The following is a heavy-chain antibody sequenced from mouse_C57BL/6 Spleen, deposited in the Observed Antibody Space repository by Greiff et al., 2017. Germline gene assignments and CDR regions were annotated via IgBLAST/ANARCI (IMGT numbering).Heavy chain of an antibody. Sequence: VQLQQPGAELVMPGASVKLSCKASGYTFTSYWMHWVKQRPGQGLEWIGEIDPSDSYTNYNQKFKGKSTLTVDKSSSTAYMQLSSLTSEDSAVYYCARRGYAGYYFDYWGQGTTLTVSS. J-gene: IGHJ2*01. V-gene: IGHV1-69*01. D-gene: IGHD3-1*01. CDR2: IDPSDSYT. CDR3: ARRGYAGYYFDY. CDR1: GYTFTSYW.